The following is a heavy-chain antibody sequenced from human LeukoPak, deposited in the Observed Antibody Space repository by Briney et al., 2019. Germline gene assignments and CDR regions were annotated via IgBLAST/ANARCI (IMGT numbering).Heavy chain of an antibody. CDR2: ISGSGGST. J-gene: IGHJ5*02. D-gene: IGHD2-15*01. Sequence: RGSLRLSCAASGLTFSRYAMSWVRQAPGKGLEWASAISGSGGSTYYADSVKGRFTISRDNSKNTLYLQMNSLRAEDTAVYYCAKDPRPVVVVAASWFDPWGQGTLVTVSS. CDR3: AKDPRPVVVVAASWFDP. CDR1: GLTFSRYA. V-gene: IGHV3-23*01.